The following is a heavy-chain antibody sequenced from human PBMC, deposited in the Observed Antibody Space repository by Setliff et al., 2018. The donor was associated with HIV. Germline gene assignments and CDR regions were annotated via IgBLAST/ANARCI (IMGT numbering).Heavy chain of an antibody. D-gene: IGHD6-13*01. V-gene: IGHV4-34*01. CDR2: INHGGST. Sequence: PSETLSLTCAVYGGSFSGYYWSWIRQSPGKGLEWIGQINHGGSTNYSPSLKSRVTMSIDTSKNQFSLRLSSVTAADTAVYYCASDYSSRHDAFDIWGQGTVVTV. CDR1: GGSFSGYY. CDR3: ASDYSSRHDAFDI. J-gene: IGHJ3*02.